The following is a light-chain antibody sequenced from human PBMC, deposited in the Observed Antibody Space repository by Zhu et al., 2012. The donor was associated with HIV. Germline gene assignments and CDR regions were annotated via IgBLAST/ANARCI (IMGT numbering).Light chain of an antibody. CDR3: QHRLDWPPLT. CDR2: DAS. J-gene: IGKJ4*01. V-gene: IGKV3-11*01. CDR1: QSVQTY. Sequence: EIVLTQTPATLSLSPGERATLSCRASQSVQTYLAWYQQKPGQAPRLLIFDASNRASGIPDRFSGSGSGTDFTLTINTLEPEDFAIYYCQHRLDWPPLTFGGGTKV.